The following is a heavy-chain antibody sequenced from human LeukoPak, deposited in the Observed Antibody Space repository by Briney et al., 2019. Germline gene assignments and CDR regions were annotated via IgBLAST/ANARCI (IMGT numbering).Heavy chain of an antibody. J-gene: IGHJ4*02. Sequence: GGSLRLSCAASGFTFSSYSMNWVRQAPGKGLEWVSYISSSSNTIYYADSVKGRFTISRDNAKNSLYLQMNSLRAEDTAVYYCAIERGATGEIDYWGQGTLVTVSS. D-gene: IGHD7-27*01. CDR1: GFTFSSYS. CDR3: AIERGATGEIDY. CDR2: ISSSSNTI. V-gene: IGHV3-48*01.